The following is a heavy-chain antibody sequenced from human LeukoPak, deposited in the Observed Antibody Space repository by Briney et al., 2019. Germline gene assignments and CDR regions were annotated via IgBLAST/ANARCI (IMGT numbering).Heavy chain of an antibody. CDR2: ISGSGGTI. CDR3: AKDQGHYYGSGVFDF. CDR1: GFTFSTYA. D-gene: IGHD3-10*01. Sequence: GGSLRLSCAASGFTFSTYAMSWVRQAPGKGLEWVSDISGSGGTIYYADSVKGRFTISRDNSKNTLYLQMNSLRAEDTAVYYCAKDQGHYYGSGVFDFWGQGTLVTVPS. V-gene: IGHV3-23*01. J-gene: IGHJ4*02.